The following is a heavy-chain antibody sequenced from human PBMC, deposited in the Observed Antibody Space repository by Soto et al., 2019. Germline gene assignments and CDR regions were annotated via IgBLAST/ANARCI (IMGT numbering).Heavy chain of an antibody. Sequence: EVQLVESGGGVARPGGSLRLSCAASGFTFEDHGMSWVRQAPGKGLEWLSDISWDGGTTVYADSVKGRFTVSRNNAKSSLYLQMNSLKPGDTAFYHCARRSGDQQVCDFWGQGPLVTVSS. D-gene: IGHD3-10*01. CDR3: ARRSGDQQVCDF. J-gene: IGHJ4*02. CDR1: GFTFEDHG. CDR2: ISWDGGTT. V-gene: IGHV3-20*01.